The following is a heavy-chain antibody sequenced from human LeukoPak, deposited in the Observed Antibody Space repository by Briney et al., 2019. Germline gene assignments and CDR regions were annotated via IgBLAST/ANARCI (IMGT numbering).Heavy chain of an antibody. Sequence: SETLSLTCTVSGGSISSYYWSCIRQPPGKGLEWIGYIYYSGSTNYNPSLKSRVTISVDTSKNQFSLKLSSVTAADTAVYYCARGGGSGWYGRDWFDPWGQGTLVTVSS. CDR2: IYYSGST. D-gene: IGHD6-19*01. J-gene: IGHJ5*02. CDR1: GGSISSYY. V-gene: IGHV4-59*08. CDR3: ARGGGSGWYGRDWFDP.